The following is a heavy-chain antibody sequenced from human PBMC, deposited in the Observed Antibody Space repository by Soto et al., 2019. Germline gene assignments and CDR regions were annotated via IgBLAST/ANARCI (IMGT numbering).Heavy chain of an antibody. V-gene: IGHV3-30*18. Sequence: QVQLVESGGGVVQPGRSLRLSCAASGFTFSSYGMHWVRQAPGKGLEWVAVISYDGSNKYYADSVKGRFTISRDNSKNTLYLQMNSLRAEDTAVYYCAKIGYYDSSGYYSFDYWGQGTLVTVSS. CDR2: ISYDGSNK. CDR1: GFTFSSYG. D-gene: IGHD3-22*01. J-gene: IGHJ4*02. CDR3: AKIGYYDSSGYYSFDY.